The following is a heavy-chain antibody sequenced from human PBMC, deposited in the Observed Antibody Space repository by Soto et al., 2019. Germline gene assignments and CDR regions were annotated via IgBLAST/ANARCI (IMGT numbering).Heavy chain of an antibody. V-gene: IGHV1-2*02. J-gene: IGHJ5*02. CDR3: ATLGAGAFDP. Sequence: QVQLVQSGAEVKNPGASVKVSCKTSGYNFRDYYIHWVRQAPGQGLEGMGYIDSNRGGTKYAQKFQGRVSMTRDTSIATAYLELTRLTADDTAVYYCATLGAGAFDPWGQGSLVTVS. CDR1: GYNFRDYY. D-gene: IGHD3-16*01. CDR2: IDSNRGGT.